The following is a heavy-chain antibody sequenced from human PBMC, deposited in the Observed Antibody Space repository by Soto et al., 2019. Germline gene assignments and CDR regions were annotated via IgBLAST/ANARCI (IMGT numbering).Heavy chain of an antibody. CDR2: ISAYNGNT. J-gene: IGHJ5*02. CDR1: GYTFTSYG. Sequence: ASVKVSCKASGYTFTSYGISWVRQAPGQGLEWMGWISAYNGNTNYAQKLQGRVTMTTDTSTSTAYMELRSLSSDDTVVYYCARDRRIAARGYNWFDPWGQGTLVTVSS. CDR3: ARDRRIAARGYNWFDP. V-gene: IGHV1-18*01. D-gene: IGHD6-6*01.